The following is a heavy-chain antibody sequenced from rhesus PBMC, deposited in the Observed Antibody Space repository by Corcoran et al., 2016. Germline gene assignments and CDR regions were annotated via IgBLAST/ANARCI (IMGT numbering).Heavy chain of an antibody. V-gene: IGHV4S7*01. Sequence: QVQLQESGPGLVKPSETLSLTCAVSGGSISSDSWSWIRQPPGKGLAWIGYIYGSSGSTYYNPSLKSRVIISTDTSKNQFSLKLTSVTAADTAVYYCARREYDYNFWTGYFDYWGQGVLVNVSS. CDR1: GGSISSDS. D-gene: IGHD3-3*01. CDR2: IYGSSGST. J-gene: IGHJ4*01. CDR3: ARREYDYNFWTGYFDY.